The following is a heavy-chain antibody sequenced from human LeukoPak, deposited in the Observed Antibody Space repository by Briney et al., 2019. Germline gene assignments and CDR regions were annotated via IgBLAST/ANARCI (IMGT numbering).Heavy chain of an antibody. D-gene: IGHD4-17*01. CDR3: ARDLGQWAVTTYYYYYGMDV. CDR2: INPSGGST. Sequence: ASVKVSCKASGCTFTSYYMHWVRQAPGQGLEWMGIINPSGGSTSYAQKFQGRVTMTRDTSTSTVYMELSSLRSEDTAVYYCARDLGQWAVTTYYYYYGMDVWGQGTTVTVSS. CDR1: GCTFTSYY. V-gene: IGHV1-46*01. J-gene: IGHJ6*02.